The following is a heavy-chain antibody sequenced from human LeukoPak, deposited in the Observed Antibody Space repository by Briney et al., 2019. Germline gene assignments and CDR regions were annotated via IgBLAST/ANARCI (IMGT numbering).Heavy chain of an antibody. CDR1: GYSFTSYW. CDR2: IYPGDSDT. Sequence: GESLQISCKGSGYSFTSYWIGWVRQMPGKGLEWMGIIYPGDSDTRYSPSFQGQVTISADKSIGTAYLQWSSLKASDTAMYYCARHDGYSFRFRYYYYGMDVWGQGTTVAVSS. D-gene: IGHD5-24*01. V-gene: IGHV5-51*01. J-gene: IGHJ6*02. CDR3: ARHDGYSFRFRYYYYGMDV.